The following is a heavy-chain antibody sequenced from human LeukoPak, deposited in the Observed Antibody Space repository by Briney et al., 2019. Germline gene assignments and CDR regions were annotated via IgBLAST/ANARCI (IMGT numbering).Heavy chain of an antibody. Sequence: ASVTLSCTASGYTFTDYYMHWVRQAPGQGLEWMGWIDPNSGGTNYAQKFQGRVTMTRDTSISTAYMELNRLRSDDTAMYYCAREYHDSSGRKYAFDIWGQGTMVTVSS. D-gene: IGHD3-22*01. CDR3: AREYHDSSGRKYAFDI. J-gene: IGHJ3*02. CDR2: IDPNSGGT. V-gene: IGHV1-2*02. CDR1: GYTFTDYY.